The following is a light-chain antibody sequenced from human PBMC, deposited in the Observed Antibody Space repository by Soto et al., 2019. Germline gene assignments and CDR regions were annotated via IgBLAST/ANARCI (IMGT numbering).Light chain of an antibody. J-gene: IGKJ1*01. Sequence: IQMTQSPSTLSAFVGDRVSITCRASQSISSWLAWYQQKPGKAPKLLIYKASSLESGVPSRFSGSGSGTEFTLTISSLQPDDFATYYCQQYSSYSSTFGQGTKVDIK. CDR1: QSISSW. V-gene: IGKV1-5*03. CDR3: QQYSSYSST. CDR2: KAS.